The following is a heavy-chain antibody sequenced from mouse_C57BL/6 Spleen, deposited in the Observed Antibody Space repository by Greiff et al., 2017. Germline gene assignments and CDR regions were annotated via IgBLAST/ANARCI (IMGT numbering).Heavy chain of an antibody. J-gene: IGHJ2*01. D-gene: IGHD1-1*01. Sequence: EVQGVESGGGLVQSGRSLRLSCATSGFTFSDFYMEWVRQAPGKGLEWIAASRNKANDYTTEYSASVKGRFIVSRDTSQSILYLQMNALRAEDTAIYYCARDAYDGSLDYWGQGTTLTVSS. CDR3: ARDAYDGSLDY. V-gene: IGHV7-1*01. CDR2: SRNKANDYTT. CDR1: GFTFSDFY.